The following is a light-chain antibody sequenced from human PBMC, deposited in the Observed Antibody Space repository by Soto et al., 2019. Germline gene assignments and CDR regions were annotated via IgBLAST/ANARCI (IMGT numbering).Light chain of an antibody. CDR2: GRN. CDR1: NSNIGGNT. CDR3: GAWDDSLKVYV. Sequence: QTVVTQPPSASGTPGQTVTISCSGSNSNIGGNTVNWYQQVPGTAPKLLLYGRNQRPSGVPDRFSGSKSGTSAFLAISGLQSEDEADFYCGAWDDSLKVYVFGSGTKLTVL. J-gene: IGLJ1*01. V-gene: IGLV1-44*01.